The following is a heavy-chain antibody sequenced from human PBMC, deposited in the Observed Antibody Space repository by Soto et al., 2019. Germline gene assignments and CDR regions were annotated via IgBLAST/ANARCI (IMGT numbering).Heavy chain of an antibody. Sequence: QVQLQQWGPGLLKPSETLSLTCSVNGGSFSYYYWSWIRQSPGKGLEWIGEINNSGTINFNPSLKSSVTISIDTSENQFSLTLRSVTAADTAIYYCARSFRGVSLDWGQGTMVTVSS. CDR2: INNSGTI. V-gene: IGHV4-34*02. D-gene: IGHD3-10*01. CDR1: GGSFSYYY. J-gene: IGHJ4*02. CDR3: ARSFRGVSLD.